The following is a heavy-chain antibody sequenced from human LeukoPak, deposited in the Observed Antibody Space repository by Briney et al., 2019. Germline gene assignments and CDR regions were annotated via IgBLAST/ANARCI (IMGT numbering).Heavy chain of an antibody. J-gene: IGHJ4*02. Sequence: GGSLRLSCAASGFTFSSYDMHWVRQATGKGLEWVSAIGTAGDTYYPGSVKGRFTISRENAKNSLYLQMSSLRAGDTAVYYCARASGGTTTTEGSFDYWGQGTLVTVSS. V-gene: IGHV3-13*01. CDR2: IGTAGDT. CDR1: GFTFSSYD. CDR3: ARASGGTTTTEGSFDY. D-gene: IGHD1-1*01.